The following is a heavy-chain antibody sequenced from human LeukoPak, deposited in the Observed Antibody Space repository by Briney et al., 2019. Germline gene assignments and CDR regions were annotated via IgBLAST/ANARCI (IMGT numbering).Heavy chain of an antibody. CDR2: IYYTGST. V-gene: IGHV4-59*01. Sequence: PSETLSLTCAVSGDSISVYYWSWIRQPPGKGLEWIGDIYYTGSTTYNPSLKSRLTISIDTSKNQFSLKLISLTAADTAVYYCARGRGHSTGTCFDSWGQGTLVTVSS. D-gene: IGHD2/OR15-2a*01. CDR3: ARGRGHSTGTCFDS. CDR1: GDSISVYY. J-gene: IGHJ4*02.